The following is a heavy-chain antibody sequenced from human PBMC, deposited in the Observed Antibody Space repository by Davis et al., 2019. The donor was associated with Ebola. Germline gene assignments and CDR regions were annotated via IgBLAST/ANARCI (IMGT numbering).Heavy chain of an antibody. V-gene: IGHV3-64D*06. Sequence: GESLKISCSASGFTFSSYAMHWVRQAPGKGLEYVSAISSNGGSTYYADSVKGRFTISRDNSKNTLYLQMSSLRAEDTAVYYCVKARVTMVRGVLYYYYGMDVWGQGTTVTVSS. CDR2: ISSNGGST. CDR3: VKARVTMVRGVLYYYYGMDV. J-gene: IGHJ6*02. CDR1: GFTFSSYA. D-gene: IGHD3-10*01.